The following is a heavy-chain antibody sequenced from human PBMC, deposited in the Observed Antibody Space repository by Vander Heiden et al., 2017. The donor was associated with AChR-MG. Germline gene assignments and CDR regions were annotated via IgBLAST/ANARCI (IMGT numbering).Heavy chain of an antibody. Sequence: QVQLQQWGAGLLKPSETLSLTCAVYGGSFSGYYWSWIRQPPGKGLEWIGEIKHSGSANYNPSLKSRVTISVDTSKNQFSLKLSSVTAADTAVYYCARGSIAVAGHFDYWGQGTLVTVSS. CDR1: GGSFSGYY. V-gene: IGHV4-34*01. D-gene: IGHD6-19*01. CDR3: ARGSIAVAGHFDY. J-gene: IGHJ4*02. CDR2: IKHSGSA.